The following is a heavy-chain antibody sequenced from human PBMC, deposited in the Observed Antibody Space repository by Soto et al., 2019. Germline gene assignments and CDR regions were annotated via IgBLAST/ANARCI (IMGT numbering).Heavy chain of an antibody. CDR2: IYYSRSD. CDR1: GDSINSADYY. J-gene: IGHJ4*02. Sequence: SETLSLTCTVSGDSINSADYYWSWLRQPPGKGLEWIGYIYYSRSDYYNPSLGRRATITIDTSRNQFSLNLMSVTAADTAVYYCARVVQFYDSSGYSFYYFEYWGQGALVTVSS. CDR3: ARVVQFYDSSGYSFYYFEY. V-gene: IGHV4-30-4*01. D-gene: IGHD3-22*01.